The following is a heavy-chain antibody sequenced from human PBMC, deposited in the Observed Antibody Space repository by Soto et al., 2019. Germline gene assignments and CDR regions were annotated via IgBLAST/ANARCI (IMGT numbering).Heavy chain of an antibody. CDR3: ARHSPGIPFDY. D-gene: IGHD6-13*01. V-gene: IGHV4-59*08. Sequence: SETLSLTCTVSGGSISDYYWSWVRQPPGKGLEWIGYIHYTGNTKYNLSLRSRITISVNTSKNQFSLKLSSVTAADTAVYYCARHSPGIPFDYWGQGTLVTVPQ. CDR1: GGSISDYY. CDR2: IHYTGNT. J-gene: IGHJ4*02.